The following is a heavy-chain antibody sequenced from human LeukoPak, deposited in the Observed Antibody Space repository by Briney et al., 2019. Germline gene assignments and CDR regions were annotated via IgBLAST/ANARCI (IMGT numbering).Heavy chain of an antibody. CDR2: FNPEDGET. V-gene: IGHV1-24*01. Sequence: ASVKVSCTVSGYTLTELSMHWVRQAPGKGLEWMAGFNPEDGETIYAQTFQGRVTMTKDTSTDTPYLQLSSLRSEDTAVYYCATDLTHRDSSSWYYFDYWGQGTLVTVSS. CDR3: ATDLTHRDSSSWYYFDY. J-gene: IGHJ4*02. CDR1: GYTLTELS. D-gene: IGHD6-13*01.